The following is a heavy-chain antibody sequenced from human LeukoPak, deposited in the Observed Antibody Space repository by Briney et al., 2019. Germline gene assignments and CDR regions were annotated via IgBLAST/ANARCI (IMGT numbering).Heavy chain of an antibody. Sequence: PGGSLRLSCAASGFTISSYGMHWVRQAPGKGLEWVAVISYDGSNKYYADSVKGRFTISRDNSKNTLYLQMNSLRAEDTAVYYCAKEYADSSGYYYGFDYWGQGTLVTVSS. D-gene: IGHD3-22*01. CDR1: GFTISSYG. V-gene: IGHV3-30*18. CDR3: AKEYADSSGYYYGFDY. CDR2: ISYDGSNK. J-gene: IGHJ4*02.